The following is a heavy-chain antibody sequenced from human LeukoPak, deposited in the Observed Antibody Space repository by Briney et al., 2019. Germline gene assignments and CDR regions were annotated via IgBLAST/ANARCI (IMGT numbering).Heavy chain of an antibody. CDR2: INHSGTT. J-gene: IGHJ4*02. D-gene: IGHD3-9*01. CDR1: GGSFRGYY. CDR3: ARGQKLRNFDWLLPTELDY. V-gene: IGHV4-34*01. Sequence: SETLSLTCAVYGGSFRGYYWSWIRQSPGKGLEWIGEINHSGTTNYNPSLKSRVTISVDTSKNQFSLKLTSVTAADTAIYYCARGQKLRNFDWLLPTELDYWGQGTLVTVSS.